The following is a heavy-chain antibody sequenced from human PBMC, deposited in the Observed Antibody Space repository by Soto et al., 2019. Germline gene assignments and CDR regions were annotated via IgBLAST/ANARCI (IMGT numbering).Heavy chain of an antibody. J-gene: IGHJ4*02. CDR2: ISGSGGST. CDR3: AKANTVTTSYFDY. CDR1: GFTFSSYA. V-gene: IGHV3-23*01. Sequence: GGSLRLSCAASGFTFSSYAMSWVRQAPGKGMEWVSAISGSGGSTYYADSVKGRFTISRDNSKNTLYLQMNSLRAEDTAVYYCAKANTVTTSYFDYWGQGTLVTVSS. D-gene: IGHD4-17*01.